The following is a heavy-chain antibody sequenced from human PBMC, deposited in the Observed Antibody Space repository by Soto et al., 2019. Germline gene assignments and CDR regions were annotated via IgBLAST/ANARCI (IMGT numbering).Heavy chain of an antibody. J-gene: IGHJ4*02. CDR2: ISYDGSNK. CDR1: GFTFSIYA. D-gene: IGHD2-2*01. Sequence: QVQLVESGGGVVQPGRSLRLSCAASGFTFSIYAMHCVRQAPGKGLEWVAVISYDGSNKYYADSVKGRFTISRDNLKNTLYLQMNSLRVEDTAVYYCAIARLDTPALDYWGQGTLVTVPS. V-gene: IGHV3-30-3*01. CDR3: AIARLDTPALDY.